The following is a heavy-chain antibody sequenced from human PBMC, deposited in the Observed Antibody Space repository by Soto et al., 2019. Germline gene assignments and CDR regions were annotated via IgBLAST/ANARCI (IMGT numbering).Heavy chain of an antibody. Sequence: GGSLRLSCAASGFTFSSYGMHWVRQAPGKGLEWVAVISYDGSNKYYADSVKGRFTISRDNSKNTLYLQMNSLRAEDTAVYYCANEGSSSWYFDYWGQGTLVTVSS. J-gene: IGHJ4*02. CDR1: GFTFSSYG. CDR2: ISYDGSNK. CDR3: ANEGSSSWYFDY. V-gene: IGHV3-30*18. D-gene: IGHD6-13*01.